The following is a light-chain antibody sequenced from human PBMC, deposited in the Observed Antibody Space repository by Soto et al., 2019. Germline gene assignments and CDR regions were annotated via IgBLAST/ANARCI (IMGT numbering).Light chain of an antibody. Sequence: IQMTQSPSTLSASVGDRVAITCRASQSIGIWLAWYQQQPGKAPRFLIYKAPSLESGVPSRVSGSGYGTEFTLTISSLQPDDFATYYCQQYNDYAWTFGQGTKVEIK. CDR2: KAP. V-gene: IGKV1-5*03. CDR3: QQYNDYAWT. J-gene: IGKJ1*01. CDR1: QSIGIW.